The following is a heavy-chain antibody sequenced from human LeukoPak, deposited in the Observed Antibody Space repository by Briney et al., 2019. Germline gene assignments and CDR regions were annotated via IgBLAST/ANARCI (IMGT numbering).Heavy chain of an antibody. V-gene: IGHV1-2*02. D-gene: IGHD5-24*01. Sequence: ASVKVSCKASGYTFTGYYMHWVRQASGQGLEWMGWINPNSGGTNYAQKFQGRVTMTRDTSISTAYMEVSRLRSDDTAVYYCARGGNVEMATIYVYWGQGTLVTVSS. J-gene: IGHJ4*02. CDR2: INPNSGGT. CDR1: GYTFTGYY. CDR3: ARGGNVEMATIYVY.